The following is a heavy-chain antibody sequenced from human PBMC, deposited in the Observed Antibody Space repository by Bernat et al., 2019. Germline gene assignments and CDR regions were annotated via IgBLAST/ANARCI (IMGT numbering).Heavy chain of an antibody. Sequence: EVQLVESGGGVVQPGGSLRLSCAASGFTFDDYAMHWVRQAPGKGLEWVSLISGDGGSTYYADSVKGRFTISRDNSKNSLYLQMNSLRTEDTALYYCAKRHDCSGGSCYPHYYYYYMDVWGKGTTVTVSS. V-gene: IGHV3-43*02. CDR3: AKRHDCSGGSCYPHYYYYYMDV. D-gene: IGHD2-15*01. J-gene: IGHJ6*03. CDR1: GFTFDDYA. CDR2: ISGDGGST.